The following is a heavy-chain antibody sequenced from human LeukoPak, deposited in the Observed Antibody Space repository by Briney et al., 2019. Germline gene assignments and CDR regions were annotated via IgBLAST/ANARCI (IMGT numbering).Heavy chain of an antibody. CDR1: GSMSNHF. D-gene: IGHD6-19*01. CDR3: ARFHSGPGGWYVLWYFDL. V-gene: IGHV4-4*09. CDR2: IYNSEST. J-gene: IGHJ2*01. Sequence: SETLSLTCTVFGSMSNHFWSWIRQPPGKGLEWIGYIYNSESTKYNSSLESRVTLSVDTSKNQLFLKLTSVTAEDTAVYYCARFHSGPGGWYVLWYFDLWGRGTLVTVSS.